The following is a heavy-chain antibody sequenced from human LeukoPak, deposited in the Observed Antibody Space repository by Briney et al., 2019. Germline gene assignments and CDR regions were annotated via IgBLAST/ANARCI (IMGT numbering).Heavy chain of an antibody. V-gene: IGHV3-23*01. CDR2: GSGRGGST. CDR3: ARDGSSRWPPNGAFDM. CDR1: GCTFSNYA. J-gene: IGHJ3*02. D-gene: IGHD6-19*01. Sequence: GGSLRLSCAASGCTFSNYAMNGVRQAPGKGVEGVSGGSGRGGSTYYADSVKGRCTISRDISKNTLCLQINSLRAEDTAVYYCARDGSSRWPPNGAFDMWGQGTIVTVSA.